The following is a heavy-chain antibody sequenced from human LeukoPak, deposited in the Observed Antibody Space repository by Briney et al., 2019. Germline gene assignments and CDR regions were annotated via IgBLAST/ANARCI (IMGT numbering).Heavy chain of an antibody. CDR2: INPNSGGT. J-gene: IGHJ4*02. CDR3: ARGGTYDILTGYYPSIDY. V-gene: IGHV1-2*02. D-gene: IGHD3-9*01. CDR1: GYTFTGYY. Sequence: GASVKVSCKASGYTFTGYYMHWVRQAPGQGLEWMGWINPNSGGTNHAQKFQGRVTMTRDTSISTAYMELSRLRSDDTAVYYCARGGTYDILTGYYPSIDYWGQGTLVTVSS.